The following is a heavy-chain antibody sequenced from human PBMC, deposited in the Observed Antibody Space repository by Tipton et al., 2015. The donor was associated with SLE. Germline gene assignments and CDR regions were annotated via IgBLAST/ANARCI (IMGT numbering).Heavy chain of an antibody. D-gene: IGHD6-19*01. CDR1: GGSISSHY. CDR2: VHSSGST. CDR3: AKSVAVRPKFDN. Sequence: TLSLTCTVSGGSISSHYWSWIRQPPGKRLEWIGHVHSSGSTFYNPSLKSRVTISIDTSKKQFSLRLRSATAADTAVYYCAKSVAVRPKFDNWGQGALVTVSS. V-gene: IGHV4-59*08. J-gene: IGHJ4*02.